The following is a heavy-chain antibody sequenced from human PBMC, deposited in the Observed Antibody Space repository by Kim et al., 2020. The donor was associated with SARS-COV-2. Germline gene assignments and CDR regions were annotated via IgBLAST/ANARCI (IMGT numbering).Heavy chain of an antibody. D-gene: IGHD2-2*01. V-gene: IGHV1-69*04. CDR3: ARVLGYCSSTSCYGGFDYYGMDV. J-gene: IGHJ6*02. CDR1: GGTFSIYA. CDR2: IIPILGIA. Sequence: SVKVSCKASGGTFSIYAISWVRQAPGQGLEWMGRIIPILGIANYAQKFQGRVTITEDKYTRTAYMELSSLRSADTAVYYCARVLGYCSSTSCYGGFDYYGMDVWGQGTTVTVSS.